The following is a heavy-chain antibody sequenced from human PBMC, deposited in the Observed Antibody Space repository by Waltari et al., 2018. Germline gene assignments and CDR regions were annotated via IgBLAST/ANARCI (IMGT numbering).Heavy chain of an antibody. D-gene: IGHD2-8*01. CDR2: VSRTSSYK. Sequence: VRLVESGGGLVKPGGSLRLACELSGFTFSDYSLNWVRQAPGKGLEWVSSVSRTSSYKYYADSVKGRFTVSRDNVKGSLFLQMNGLRAEDTGVYYCARDYCNNGSCYWYFDYWGQGTLVTVSS. CDR3: ARDYCNNGSCYWYFDY. V-gene: IGHV3-21*01. CDR1: GFTFSDYS. J-gene: IGHJ4*02.